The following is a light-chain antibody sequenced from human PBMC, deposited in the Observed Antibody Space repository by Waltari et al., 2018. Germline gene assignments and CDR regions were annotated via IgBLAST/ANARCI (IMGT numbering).Light chain of an antibody. Sequence: EIVWTQSPGTLSLSPGERATLSCRASQSVSNMLAWYQQKPGQAPRLLIYVTSNRATGIPDRFSGSGSGTDFTLTISSLEPEDFAVYYCQQRSNWPPTFGQGTKVEI. CDR2: VTS. CDR1: QSVSNM. CDR3: QQRSNWPPT. J-gene: IGKJ1*01. V-gene: IGKV3-11*01.